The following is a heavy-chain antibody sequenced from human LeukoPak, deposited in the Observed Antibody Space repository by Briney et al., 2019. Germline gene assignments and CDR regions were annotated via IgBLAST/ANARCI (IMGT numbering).Heavy chain of an antibody. Sequence: GRSLRLSCAASGFSFGSYGIHWVRQAPGKGLEWVAVISFDGGTKYYADSVRGRFTISRDNSKNTPYLEMNSLRAEDTAVYYCARGPVAGARGGFDYWGQGTLVTVSS. CDR3: ARGPVAGARGGFDY. D-gene: IGHD6-19*01. CDR2: ISFDGGTK. J-gene: IGHJ4*02. V-gene: IGHV3-30*03. CDR1: GFSFGSYG.